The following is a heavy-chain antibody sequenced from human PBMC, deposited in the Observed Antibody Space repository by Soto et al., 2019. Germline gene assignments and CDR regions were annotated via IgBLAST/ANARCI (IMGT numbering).Heavy chain of an antibody. V-gene: IGHV1-18*01. CDR2: ISAYNGNT. CDR3: ARDSYCSGGSCYRGYFDY. J-gene: IGHJ4*02. Sequence: QVQLVQSGAEVKKPGASVKVSCKASGYTFTSYGISWVRQAPGQGLEWMGWISAYNGNTNYAQKSQGRGTMSTGESTSTAYMELRSLRSDDTAVYYCARDSYCSGGSCYRGYFDYWGQGTLVTVSS. D-gene: IGHD2-15*01. CDR1: GYTFTSYG.